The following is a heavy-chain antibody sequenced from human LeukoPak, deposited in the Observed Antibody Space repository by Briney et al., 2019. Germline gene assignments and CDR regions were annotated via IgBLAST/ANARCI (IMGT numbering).Heavy chain of an antibody. CDR2: IYYSGST. J-gene: IGHJ6*02. D-gene: IGHD4-17*01. CDR3: ARVPVTTLHYYYYYGMDV. Sequence: PSETLSLTCTVSGGSVSSGSYYWSWIRQPPGKGLEWIGYIYYSGSTNYNPSLKSRVTISVDTSKNQFSLKLSSVTAADTAVYYCARVPVTTLHYYYYYGMDVRGQGTTVTVSS. V-gene: IGHV4-61*01. CDR1: GGSVSSGSYY.